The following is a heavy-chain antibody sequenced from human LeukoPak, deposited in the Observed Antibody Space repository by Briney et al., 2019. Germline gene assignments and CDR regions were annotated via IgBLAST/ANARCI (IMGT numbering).Heavy chain of an antibody. Sequence: GGSLRLSCAASGFTVSSNYMSWVRQAPGKGLEWVSVIYSGGSTYYADSVKGRFTISRDNSKSTLYIQMNSLRAEDTAVYYCARASRRWLPDYWGQGTLVTVSS. CDR1: GFTVSSNY. CDR2: IYSGGST. CDR3: ARASRRWLPDY. D-gene: IGHD3-22*01. V-gene: IGHV3-53*01. J-gene: IGHJ4*02.